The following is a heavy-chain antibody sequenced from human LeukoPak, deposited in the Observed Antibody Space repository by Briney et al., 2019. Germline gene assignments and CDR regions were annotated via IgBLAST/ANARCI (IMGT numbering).Heavy chain of an antibody. Sequence: GGSLRLSCAASGFTFDDYAMHWVRQAPGKGLEWVSGISWNSGSIGYADSVKGRFTISRDNAKNSLYLQMNSLRAEDTALYYCAKDILVRGVSAFDPWGQGTLVTVSS. V-gene: IGHV3-9*01. CDR1: GFTFDDYA. CDR3: AKDILVRGVSAFDP. J-gene: IGHJ5*02. D-gene: IGHD3-10*01. CDR2: ISWNSGSI.